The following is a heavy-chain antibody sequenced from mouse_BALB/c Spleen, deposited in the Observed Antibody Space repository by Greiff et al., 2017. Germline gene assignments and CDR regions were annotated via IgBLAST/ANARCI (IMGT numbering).Heavy chain of an antibody. D-gene: IGHD2-3*01. CDR2: ISSGGSYT. CDR3: ARLGDDGYYGHFDY. CDR1: GFTFSSYG. Sequence: EVKLVESGGDLVKPGGSLKLSCAASGFTFSSYGMSWVRQTPDKRLEWVATISSGGSYTYYPDSVKGRFTISRDNAKNTLYLQMSSLKSEDTAMYDCARLGDDGYYGHFDYWGQGTTLTVSS. J-gene: IGHJ2*01. V-gene: IGHV5-6*01.